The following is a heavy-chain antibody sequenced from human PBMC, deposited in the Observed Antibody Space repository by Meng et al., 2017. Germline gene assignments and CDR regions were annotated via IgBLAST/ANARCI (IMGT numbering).Heavy chain of an antibody. CDR1: GYTFTSYG. CDR2: ISAYNGNT. CDR3: ARVRYYYDSSGYYNASFDY. D-gene: IGHD3-22*01. V-gene: IGHV1-18*01. J-gene: IGHJ4*02. Sequence: ASVKVSCKASGYTFTSYGISWVRQAPGQGLEWMGWISAYNGNTNYAQKLQGRVTMTTDTSTSTAYMELRSLRSDDTAGYYCARVRYYYDSSGYYNASFDYWGQGTLVTVSS.